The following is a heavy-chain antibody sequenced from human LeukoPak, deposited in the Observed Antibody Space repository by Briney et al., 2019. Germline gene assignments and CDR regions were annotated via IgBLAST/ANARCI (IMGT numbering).Heavy chain of an antibody. CDR1: GLTFRSYA. CDR2: ISGSGGTT. Sequence: PGGSLRLSCAASGLTFRSYAMSWVRQAPGKGLEWVSAISGSGGTTYYADSVKGRFTISRDNSKNTLYLQMNSLSADDTAVYYCARWAYSYAPYYYYYYYMDVWGKGTTVTVSS. V-gene: IGHV3-23*01. J-gene: IGHJ6*03. CDR3: ARWAYSYAPYYYYYYYMDV. D-gene: IGHD5-18*01.